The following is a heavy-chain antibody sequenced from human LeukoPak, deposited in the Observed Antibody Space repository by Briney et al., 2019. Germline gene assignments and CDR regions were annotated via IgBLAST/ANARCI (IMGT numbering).Heavy chain of an antibody. J-gene: IGHJ4*02. D-gene: IGHD3-22*01. Sequence: GASVKVSCKASGYTFTDYYIHWVRQAPGQGLEWMGRINPKSGGTNYAQEFQGRVTMTRDTSISTAYMEVISLRSDDTAVYYCAKDKVGDDSGLVDYWGQGILVTVSS. CDR2: INPKSGGT. V-gene: IGHV1-2*06. CDR1: GYTFTDYY. CDR3: AKDKVGDDSGLVDY.